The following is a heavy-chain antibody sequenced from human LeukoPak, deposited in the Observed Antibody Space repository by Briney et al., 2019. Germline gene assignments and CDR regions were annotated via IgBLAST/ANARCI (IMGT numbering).Heavy chain of an antibody. V-gene: IGHV3-48*04. J-gene: IGHJ4*02. D-gene: IGHD3-3*01. CDR1: GFSSSSIS. Sequence: ARGSLRLSCAASGFSSSSISMKWVRQAPGKGLEWIAYLSSSGSAYSYADSVKGRFTIDRDNAKNSVYLEMNSLRADDTAVYYCARSARLMKGVVEVTALDDWGQGTLVTVSS. CDR3: ARSARLMKGVVEVTALDD. CDR2: LSSSGSAY.